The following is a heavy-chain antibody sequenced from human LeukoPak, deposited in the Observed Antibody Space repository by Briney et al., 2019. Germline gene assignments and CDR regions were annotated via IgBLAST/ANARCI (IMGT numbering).Heavy chain of an antibody. Sequence: SETLSLTCAVYGGSFSGYYWSWIRQPPGKGLEWIGEINHSGSTNYNPSLKSRVTISVDTSKNQFSLKLSSVTAADTAVYYCARVVPYSSGWGRSDYWGQGTLVTVSS. CDR3: ARVVPYSSGWGRSDY. D-gene: IGHD6-19*01. CDR2: INHSGST. J-gene: IGHJ4*02. V-gene: IGHV4-34*01. CDR1: GGSFSGYY.